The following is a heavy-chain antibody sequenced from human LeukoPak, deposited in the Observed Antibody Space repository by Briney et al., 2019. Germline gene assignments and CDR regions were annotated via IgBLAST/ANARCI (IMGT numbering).Heavy chain of an antibody. CDR1: GYTFTSYG. Sequence: ASVKVSCKASGYTFTSYGISWVRQAPGQGLEWMGWINPNSGGTNYAQKFQSRVTMTRDTSISTAYMELSRLRSDDTAVYYCARDGGASSGWNYYFDYWGQGTLVTVSS. CDR3: ARDGGASSGWNYYFDY. D-gene: IGHD6-19*01. V-gene: IGHV1-2*02. J-gene: IGHJ4*02. CDR2: INPNSGGT.